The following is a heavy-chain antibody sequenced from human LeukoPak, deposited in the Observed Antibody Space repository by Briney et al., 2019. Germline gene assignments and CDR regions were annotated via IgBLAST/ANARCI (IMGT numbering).Heavy chain of an antibody. Sequence: SETLSLTCTVSGGSISSGGYYWSWIRQHPGKGLEWIGYIYYSGSTYYNPSLKSRVTISVDTSKNQFSLKLSSVTAADTAVYYCARRVTIAARPGYAFDIWGQGTMVTVSS. CDR1: GGSISSGGYY. CDR3: ARRVTIAARPGYAFDI. CDR2: IYYSGST. V-gene: IGHV4-31*03. D-gene: IGHD6-6*01. J-gene: IGHJ3*02.